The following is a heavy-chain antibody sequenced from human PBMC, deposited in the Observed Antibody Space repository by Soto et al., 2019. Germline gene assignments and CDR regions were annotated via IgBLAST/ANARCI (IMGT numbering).Heavy chain of an antibody. Sequence: SETLSLTCTVSGWSISSYYWSWIRQPPGKGLEWIGYIYYRATPNYNPSLKSRVTISQDTSKNQFSLKLSSVTAADTAVYYCVRQYGDGYDYLDFWGQGTLVNVSS. CDR3: VRQYGDGYDYLDF. CDR1: GWSISSYY. D-gene: IGHD5-12*01. V-gene: IGHV4-59*08. J-gene: IGHJ4*02. CDR2: IYYRATP.